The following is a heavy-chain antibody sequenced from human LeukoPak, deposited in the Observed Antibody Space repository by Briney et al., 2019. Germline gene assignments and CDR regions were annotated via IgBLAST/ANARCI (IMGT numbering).Heavy chain of an antibody. J-gene: IGHJ6*02. D-gene: IGHD5-18*01. CDR2: VSYDGTNK. V-gene: IGHV3-30*18. CDR3: AKDVPEQIQLWLSGMDV. Sequence: GGSLRLSCAASGFTFSSYGMHWVRQAPGKGLEWVAVVSYDGTNKYYADSVKGRFSISRDNSKNTLYLQTNTLRAEDTAVYYCAKDVPEQIQLWLSGMDVWGQGTTVTVSS. CDR1: GFTFSSYG.